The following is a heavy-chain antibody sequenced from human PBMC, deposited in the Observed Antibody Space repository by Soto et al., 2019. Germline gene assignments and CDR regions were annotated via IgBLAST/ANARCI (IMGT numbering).Heavy chain of an antibody. Sequence: EVQLVESGGGLVQPGGSLRLSCAASGFTFNSYDMHWVRQSTGKGLEWVSAINSAGDTYYLGSVEGRFTISRENAKDSLYLQMNSLRAGDTAVYFCARSLKYSGSYSLDYWGQGTLVTVSS. CDR2: INSAGDT. CDR1: GFTFNSYD. J-gene: IGHJ4*02. CDR3: ARSLKYSGSYSLDY. D-gene: IGHD1-26*01. V-gene: IGHV3-13*01.